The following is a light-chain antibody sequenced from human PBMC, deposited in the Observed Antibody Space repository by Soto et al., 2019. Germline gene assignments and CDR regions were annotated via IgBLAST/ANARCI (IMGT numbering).Light chain of an antibody. CDR3: HQYDSYPRT. CDR1: QSLDRDY. CDR2: KAS. J-gene: IGKJ1*01. Sequence: QMTQSPSTLSASLGDRVTMTCRASQSLDRDYLAWYQQKPGKAPKLLIYKASTLESGVPSRFSGGGSGTAFSLTINSLQSDDFATYYCHQYDSYPRTFGQGTKV. V-gene: IGKV1-5*03.